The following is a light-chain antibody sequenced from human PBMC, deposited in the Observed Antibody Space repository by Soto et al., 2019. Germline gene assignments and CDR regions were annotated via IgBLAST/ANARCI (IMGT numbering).Light chain of an antibody. J-gene: IGKJ5*01. CDR3: QQYGSSPPKIT. CDR1: QSVISN. V-gene: IGKV3-15*01. CDR2: GAS. Sequence: EIVMTQSPATLSVSPGERATLSCRASQSVISNLAWYQQRPGQAPRLLIHGASSRATGIPARFSGSGSGTDFTLTISSLQSEDFAAYYCQQYGSSPPKITFGQGTRLEIK.